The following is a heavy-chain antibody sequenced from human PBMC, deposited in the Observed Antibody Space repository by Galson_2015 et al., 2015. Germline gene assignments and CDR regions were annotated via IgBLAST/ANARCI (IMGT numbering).Heavy chain of an antibody. J-gene: IGHJ4*02. CDR2: INSDGSST. D-gene: IGHD6-13*01. CDR1: GFTFSSYW. CDR3: ARDRGSSWYPYYFDY. V-gene: IGHV3-74*01. Sequence: SLRLSCAASGFTFSSYWMHWVRQAPGKGLVWVSCINSDGSSTSYADSVKGRFTISRDNAKNTLYLQMNSLRAEDTAVYYCARDRGSSWYPYYFDYWGQGTLVTVSS.